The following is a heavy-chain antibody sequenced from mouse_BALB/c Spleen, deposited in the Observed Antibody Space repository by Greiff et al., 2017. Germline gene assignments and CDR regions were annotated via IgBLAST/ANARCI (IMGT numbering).Heavy chain of an antibody. D-gene: IGHD2-1*01. Sequence: EVQLVESGGGLVQPGGSLRLSCATSGFTFTDYYMSWVRQPPGKALEWLGFIRNKANGYTTEYSASVKGRFTISRDNSQSILYLQMNTLRAEDSATYYCARDIWGNYGWYFDVGGAGTTVTVSS. CDR3: ARDIWGNYGWYFDV. CDR1: GFTFTDYY. J-gene: IGHJ1*01. V-gene: IGHV7-3*02. CDR2: IRNKANGYTT.